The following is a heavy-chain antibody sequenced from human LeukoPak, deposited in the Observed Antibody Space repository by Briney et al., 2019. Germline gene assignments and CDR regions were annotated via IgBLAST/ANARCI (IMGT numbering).Heavy chain of an antibody. CDR1: GGSISSGDYY. J-gene: IGHJ6*03. CDR2: IYYSGST. D-gene: IGHD2-8*02. V-gene: IGHV4-30-4*08. Sequence: PSETLSLTCTVSGGSISSGDYYWSWIRQPPGKGLEWIGYIYYSGSTYYNLSLKSRVTISVDTSKNQFSLKLSSVTAADTAVYYCARDILLEAYMDVWGKGTTVTVSS. CDR3: ARDILLEAYMDV.